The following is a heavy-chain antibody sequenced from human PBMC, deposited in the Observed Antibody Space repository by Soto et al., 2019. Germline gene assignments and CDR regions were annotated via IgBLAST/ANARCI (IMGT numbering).Heavy chain of an antibody. CDR3: ARNRGNYFDY. V-gene: IGHV4-59*01. CDR1: VGGSFSSYY. Sequence: SETLSLTCTVSVGGSFSSYYWSWIRQPPGKGLEWIGYIYYSGSTNYNPSLKSRLTMSVHTSQNQFSLKVNSVTAADTAVYYCARNRGNYFDYWGQGILVTVSS. J-gene: IGHJ4*02. CDR2: IYYSGST.